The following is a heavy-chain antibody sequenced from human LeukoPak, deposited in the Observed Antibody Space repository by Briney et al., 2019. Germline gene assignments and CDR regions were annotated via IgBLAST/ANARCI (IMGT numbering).Heavy chain of an antibody. Sequence: ASVKVSCKASGGTFSSYAISWVRQAPGQGLEWMGGIIPIFGTANYAQKFQGRVTITVDESTSTAYMELSSLRSEDTAVYYCAREPVFDSSERNWFDPWGQGTLVTVSS. D-gene: IGHD3-22*01. V-gene: IGHV1-69*13. J-gene: IGHJ5*02. CDR3: AREPVFDSSERNWFDP. CDR2: IIPIFGTA. CDR1: GGTFSSYA.